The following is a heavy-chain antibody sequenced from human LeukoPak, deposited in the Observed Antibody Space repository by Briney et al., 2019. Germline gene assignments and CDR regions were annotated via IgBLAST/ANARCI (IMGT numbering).Heavy chain of an antibody. CDR2: IYPGESDT. V-gene: IGHV5-51*01. CDR1: GYSFNRYW. J-gene: IGHJ4*02. CDR3: ARRASGWYFDY. D-gene: IGHD6-19*01. Sequence: GEPLQIFCQSSGYSFNRYWIGWGRQMAGKGLEWRGIIYPGESDTRYSPSFEGQVTISAEKSSTNAFLQWNSLKASNTAMYYCARRASGWYFDYWGQGTLVTVSS.